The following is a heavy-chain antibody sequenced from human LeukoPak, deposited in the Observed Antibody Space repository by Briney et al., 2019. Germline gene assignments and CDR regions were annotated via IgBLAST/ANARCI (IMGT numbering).Heavy chain of an antibody. J-gene: IGHJ4*02. CDR3: ARQGFLEWLLSVY. D-gene: IGHD3-3*01. V-gene: IGHV4-38-2*02. CDR1: GYSVCSGYY. CDR2: IYYSGST. Sequence: SETLSLTCTVSGYSVCSGYYWGWISQPPGKRLEWIGSIYYSGSTYYNPSLKSRVTISVDTSKNQFSLKLSSVTAADTAVYYCARQGFLEWLLSVYWGQGTLVTVSS.